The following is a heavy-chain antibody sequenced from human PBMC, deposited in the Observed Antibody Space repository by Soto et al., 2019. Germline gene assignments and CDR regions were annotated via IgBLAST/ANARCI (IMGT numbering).Heavy chain of an antibody. CDR2: IYYSGST. D-gene: IGHD5-18*01. CDR3: ARGIGDGYSLYYFDY. CDR1: GGSISSYY. Sequence: PSETLSLTCTVSGGSISSYYWSWIRQPPGTGLEWIGYIYYSGSTNYNPSLKSRVTISVDTSKNQFSLKLSSVTAADTAVYYCARGIGDGYSLYYFDYWGQGTLVTVSS. J-gene: IGHJ4*02. V-gene: IGHV4-59*01.